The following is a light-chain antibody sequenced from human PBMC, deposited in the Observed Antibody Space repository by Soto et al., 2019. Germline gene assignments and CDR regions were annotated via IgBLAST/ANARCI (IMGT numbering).Light chain of an antibody. Sequence: ETVMAQSPATLPVSPGGRATLSCSASQSVRSNLAWYQQKPGQAPRLLIYGASSRATGIPDRFSGSGSGTDFTLTISRLEPEDFAVYYCQQYGSSPLWTFGQGTKVDIK. CDR2: GAS. J-gene: IGKJ1*01. CDR1: QSVRSN. CDR3: QQYGSSPLWT. V-gene: IGKV3-20*01.